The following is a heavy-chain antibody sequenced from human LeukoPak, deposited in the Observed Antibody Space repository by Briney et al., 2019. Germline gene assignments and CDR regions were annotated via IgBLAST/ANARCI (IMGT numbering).Heavy chain of an antibody. V-gene: IGHV3-66*01. D-gene: IGHD3-10*01. CDR1: GFTVSSNY. J-gene: IGHJ4*02. CDR3: SKEGYGSGSYYNDY. CDR2: FYSGGST. Sequence: GGSLRLSCAASGFTVSSNYMSWVREAPGKGLEWVSVFYSGGSTYYADSVKGRFTITKDKSKNTLYLQMNSLRPEDTAVYYCSKEGYGSGSYYNDYWGQGTLVTVSS.